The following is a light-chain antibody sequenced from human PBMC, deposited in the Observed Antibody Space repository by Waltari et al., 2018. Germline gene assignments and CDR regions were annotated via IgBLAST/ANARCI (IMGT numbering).Light chain of an antibody. V-gene: IGKV3-11*01. CDR2: DAS. CDR1: QSVSSY. J-gene: IGKJ2*01. Sequence: EIVLTQSPATLSLSPGERAHLSCRASQSVSSYLAWYQQKPGQAPRLLIYDASNRATGIPARFSGSGSGTDFTLTISSLEPEDFAVYYCQQRSNWPPMYTFGQGTKLEIK. CDR3: QQRSNWPPMYT.